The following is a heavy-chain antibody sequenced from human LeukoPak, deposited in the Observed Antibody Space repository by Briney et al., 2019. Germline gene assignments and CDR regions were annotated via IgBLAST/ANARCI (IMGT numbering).Heavy chain of an antibody. Sequence: SVKVSCKASGGTFSSYAISWVRQAPGQGLEWMGGIIPIFGTANYAQKFQGRVTITADESTSTAYMELSSLGSEDTAVYYCARVPRVIENWFDPWGQGTLVTVSS. CDR3: ARVPRVIENWFDP. CDR1: GGTFSSYA. J-gene: IGHJ5*02. V-gene: IGHV1-69*13. CDR2: IIPIFGTA.